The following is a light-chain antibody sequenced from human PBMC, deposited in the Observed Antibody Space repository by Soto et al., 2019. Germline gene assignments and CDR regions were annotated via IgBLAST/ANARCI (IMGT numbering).Light chain of an antibody. Sequence: QSALTQPASVSGSPGQSITISCTGTISDVGGYNYVSWYQQHPGKAPQLMIYGVTNRPSGVSSRFSGSKSGNTASLTVSGLQAEDEADYYCSSYAGSNNWVFGGGTKVTVL. CDR2: GVT. CDR1: ISDVGGYNY. J-gene: IGLJ3*02. V-gene: IGLV2-14*01. CDR3: SSYAGSNNWV.